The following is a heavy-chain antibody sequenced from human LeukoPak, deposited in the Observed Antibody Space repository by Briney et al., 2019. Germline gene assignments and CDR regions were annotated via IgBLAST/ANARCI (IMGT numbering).Heavy chain of an antibody. CDR2: IIPIFGTA. CDR3: ARVPLDRNYYACGYFDY. J-gene: IGHJ4*02. D-gene: IGHD3-10*01. CDR1: GGTFSSYA. V-gene: IGHV1-69*13. Sequence: GASVKVSCKASGGTFSSYAISWVRQAPGQGLERMGGIIPIFGTANYAQKFQGRVTITADESTSTAYMELSSLRSEDTAVYYCARVPLDRNYYACGYFDYWGQGTLVTVSS.